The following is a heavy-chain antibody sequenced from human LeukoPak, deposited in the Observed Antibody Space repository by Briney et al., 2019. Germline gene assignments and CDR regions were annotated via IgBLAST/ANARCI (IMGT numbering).Heavy chain of an antibody. CDR2: IRYDGSNK. CDR3: AKLATGKKDIVVVPAAMMGFGSDY. D-gene: IGHD2-2*01. Sequence: GGSLRLSCAASGFTFSSYGMHWVRQAPGKGLEWVAFIRYDGSNKYYADSVKGRFTISRDNSKNTLYLQMNSLRAEDTAVYYCAKLATGKKDIVVVPAAMMGFGSDYWGQGTLVTVSS. CDR1: GFTFSSYG. V-gene: IGHV3-30*02. J-gene: IGHJ4*02.